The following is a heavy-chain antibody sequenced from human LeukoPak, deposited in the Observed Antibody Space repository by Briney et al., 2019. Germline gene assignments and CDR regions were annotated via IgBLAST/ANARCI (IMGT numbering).Heavy chain of an antibody. V-gene: IGHV3-48*03. Sequence: GGSLRLSCAASGFTFSSYEMNWVRQAPGKGLEWVSYISSSGSTIYYADSVKGRFTISRDNAKNSLYLQMNSLRAEDTAVYYCARDHAVAGTFDYWGQGTLVTVSP. CDR2: ISSSGSTI. J-gene: IGHJ4*02. D-gene: IGHD6-19*01. CDR3: ARDHAVAGTFDY. CDR1: GFTFSSYE.